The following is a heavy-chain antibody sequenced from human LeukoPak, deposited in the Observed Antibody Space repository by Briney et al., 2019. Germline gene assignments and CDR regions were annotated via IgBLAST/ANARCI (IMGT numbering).Heavy chain of an antibody. CDR2: ISPYNGKT. V-gene: IGHV1-18*01. CDR1: GYTFASYG. J-gene: IGHJ5*02. CDR3: ARDPGFGEFLSYWFDP. D-gene: IGHD3-10*01. Sequence: GASVKVSCKASGYTFASYGISWVRQAPGQGLEWMGWISPYNGKTNYAQKLQGRVTMTTDTSTSTAYMELRSLRSDDTAVYYWARDPGFGEFLSYWFDPWGQGTLVTVSS.